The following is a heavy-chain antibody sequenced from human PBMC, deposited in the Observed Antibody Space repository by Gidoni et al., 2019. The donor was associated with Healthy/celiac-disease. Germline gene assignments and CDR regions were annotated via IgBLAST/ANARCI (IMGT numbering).Heavy chain of an antibody. J-gene: IGHJ6*02. CDR2: IKQDGSEE. D-gene: IGHD3-9*01. V-gene: IGHV3-7*01. Sequence: EVQLVESGGGLVQPGGSLRPSCVASGFTFSSYWMSWVRQAPGKGLEWVANIKQDGSEEYYVDSVKGRFTISRDNAKNSLYLQMNRLRAEDTAVYYCARGGDPWTPLRYFDWSPRYYGMDVWGQGTTVTVSS. CDR1: GFTFSSYW. CDR3: ARGGDPWTPLRYFDWSPRYYGMDV.